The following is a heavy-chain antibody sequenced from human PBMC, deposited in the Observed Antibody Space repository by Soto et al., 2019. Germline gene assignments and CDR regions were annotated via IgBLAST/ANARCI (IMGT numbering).Heavy chain of an antibody. V-gene: IGHV1-8*01. CDR1: GYTCTSYD. Sequence: QVQLVQSGAEVKKPGASVKVSCKASGYTCTSYDINCVRQATGQGLEWMGWMNPNSGNTGYAQKFQGRVTMTRNTSISTAYMELSILRSEDTAVYYCASARAVAGFDYWGQGTLVTVSS. D-gene: IGHD6-19*01. CDR2: MNPNSGNT. J-gene: IGHJ4*02. CDR3: ASARAVAGFDY.